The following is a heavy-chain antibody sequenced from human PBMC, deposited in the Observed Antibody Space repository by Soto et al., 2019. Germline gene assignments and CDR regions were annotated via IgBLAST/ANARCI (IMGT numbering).Heavy chain of an antibody. Sequence: SETLSLTCSFSGDSVTGHYLTWIRQSPEKGLEWIGYMHYTGFFHYNPSLKSRLTISVDKSKNQFTLQLTSVTVADTAVYYCAKDYQWSVVAATRPDAFDIWGQGTMVTVSS. CDR1: GDSVTGHY. CDR2: MHYTGFF. V-gene: IGHV4-59*02. CDR3: AKDYQWSVVAATRPDAFDI. J-gene: IGHJ3*02. D-gene: IGHD2-15*01.